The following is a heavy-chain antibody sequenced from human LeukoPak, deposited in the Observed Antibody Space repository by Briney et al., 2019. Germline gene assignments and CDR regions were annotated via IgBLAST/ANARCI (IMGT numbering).Heavy chain of an antibody. Sequence: GASVKVSCKASGYMFTGYYMHWVRQAPGQWLEWMGWSNPNSGGTNYAQKFQGRVTMTRDTSISTAYMDLNRLRSDDTAVYYCARVVAVTGTPVYYMDVWGKGTTVTVSS. CDR3: ARVVAVTGTPVYYMDV. D-gene: IGHD6-19*01. J-gene: IGHJ6*03. CDR1: GYMFTGYY. CDR2: SNPNSGGT. V-gene: IGHV1-2*02.